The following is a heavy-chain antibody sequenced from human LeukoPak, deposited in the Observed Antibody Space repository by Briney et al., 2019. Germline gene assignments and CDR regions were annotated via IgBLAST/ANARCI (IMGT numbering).Heavy chain of an antibody. J-gene: IGHJ5*02. CDR1: GYTLTELF. V-gene: IGHV1-24*01. CDR2: FHSEDGET. D-gene: IGHD6-19*01. Sequence: ASVKVSCKVSGYTLTELFMHWVRQAPGKGLEWMGGFHSEDGETIYASKFQGRVTMTRNTSISTAYMELSSLRSEDTAVYYCARDSSGWYHWFDPWGQGTLVTVSS. CDR3: ARDSSGWYHWFDP.